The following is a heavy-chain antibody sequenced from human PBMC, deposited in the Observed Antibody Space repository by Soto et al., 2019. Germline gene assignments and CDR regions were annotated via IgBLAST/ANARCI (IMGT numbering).Heavy chain of an antibody. CDR1: GGSISSYY. CDR2: IYYSGST. Sequence: SETLSLTCTVSGGSISSYYWSWIRQHPGKGLEWIGYIYYSGSTYYNPSLKSRVTISVDTSKNQFSLKLSSVTAADTAVYYCARGSDDSSGYYHGRPFDYWGQGTLVTVSS. V-gene: IGHV4-59*06. J-gene: IGHJ4*02. D-gene: IGHD3-22*01. CDR3: ARGSDDSSGYYHGRPFDY.